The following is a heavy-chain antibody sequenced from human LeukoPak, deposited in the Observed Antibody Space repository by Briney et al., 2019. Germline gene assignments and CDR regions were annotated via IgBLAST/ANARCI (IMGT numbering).Heavy chain of an antibody. V-gene: IGHV4-34*01. D-gene: IGHD3-16*01. CDR2: INHSGST. Sequence: SETLSLTCAVYGGSFSGYYWSWIRQPPGKGLEWIGEINHSGSTNYNPSLKSRVTISVDTSKNQFSLKLSSVTAADTAVYYCARVDHDGGAFDIWGQGTMVTVSS. J-gene: IGHJ3*02. CDR1: GGSFSGYY. CDR3: ARVDHDGGAFDI.